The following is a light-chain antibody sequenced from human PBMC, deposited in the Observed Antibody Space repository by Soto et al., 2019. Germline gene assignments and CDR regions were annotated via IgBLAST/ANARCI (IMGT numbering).Light chain of an antibody. Sequence: DIQMTQSPSSLSASVGVRVTITCQASQDITNFLNWYQQKPGKAPKLLIYDASSMQTGVPSRFSGSGSGTDFSFTISSLQPEDIETYYCQQCDDVPYSFGQGNKVSIK. CDR1: QDITNF. V-gene: IGKV1-33*01. CDR3: QQCDDVPYS. CDR2: DAS. J-gene: IGKJ2*03.